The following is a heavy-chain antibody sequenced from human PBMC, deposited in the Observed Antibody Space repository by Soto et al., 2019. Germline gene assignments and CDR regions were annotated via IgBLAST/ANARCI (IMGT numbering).Heavy chain of an antibody. J-gene: IGHJ6*02. V-gene: IGHV2-5*02. CDR2: IYWDDDK. Sequence: QITLKESGPPLVKPTQTLTLTCTFPGFSLSTSGVGVGWIRQPPGKALEWLALIYWDDDKRYSPSLTSRLTITKDTSKNQVVLTMTNMDPVDTATYYCAHVLVVVANYGMDVWGQGTTVTVSS. CDR3: AHVLVVVANYGMDV. D-gene: IGHD2-15*01. CDR1: GFSLSTSGVG.